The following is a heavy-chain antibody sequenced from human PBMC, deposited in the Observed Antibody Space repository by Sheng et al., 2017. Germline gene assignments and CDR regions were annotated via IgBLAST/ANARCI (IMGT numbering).Heavy chain of an antibody. D-gene: IGHD6-19*01. Sequence: QEYLVESGGGVVQPGGSLRLSCVVFGFTNHMHWVRQAPGKGLEWVAAISADGKSRYYADSVEGRFTISRDNSKSTIFLHVDSLTAEDTAVYYCVRERYSSGKCGYF. CDR1: GFTNH. CDR3: VRERYSSGKCGYF. J-gene: IGHJ4*03. V-gene: IGHV3-30*03. CDR2: ISADGKSR.